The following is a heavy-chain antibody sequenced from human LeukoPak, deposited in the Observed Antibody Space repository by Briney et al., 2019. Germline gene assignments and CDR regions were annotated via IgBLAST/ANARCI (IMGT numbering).Heavy chain of an antibody. CDR1: GGSFSGYY. J-gene: IGHJ4*02. CDR3: ARGFGDYGANGGEEYDY. Sequence: PSETLSLTYAVYGGSFSGYYWSWIRQPPGKGLEWIGEINHSGSTNYNASLKSRVTISVDTSKNLFSLKLSSVTAADTSVYYCARGFGDYGANGGEEYDYWGQGTLVTVSS. D-gene: IGHD4-17*01. V-gene: IGHV4-34*01. CDR2: INHSGST.